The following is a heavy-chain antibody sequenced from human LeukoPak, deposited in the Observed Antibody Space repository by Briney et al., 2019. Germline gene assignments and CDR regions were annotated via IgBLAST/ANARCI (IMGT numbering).Heavy chain of an antibody. D-gene: IGHD6-13*01. CDR1: GFTFSSYG. CDR3: ARASSSWYGYYYGMDV. CDR2: IWYDGSNK. V-gene: IGHV3-33*01. J-gene: IGHJ6*02. Sequence: GRYLRLSCAASGFTFSSYGMHWVRQAPGEGLEWVAVIWYDGSNKYYADSVKGRFTISRDNSKNTLYLQVNSLRAEDTAVYYCARASSSWYGYYYGMDVWGQGTTVTVSS.